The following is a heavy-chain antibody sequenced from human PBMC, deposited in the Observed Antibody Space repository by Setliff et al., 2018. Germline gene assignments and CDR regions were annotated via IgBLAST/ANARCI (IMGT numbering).Heavy chain of an antibody. V-gene: IGHV1-46*01. D-gene: IGHD3-3*01. J-gene: IGHJ6*02. CDR2: INPSGGST. CDR1: GYTFTSYY. CDR3: ARGRNYNFWSGYYNYYYYGMDV. Sequence: ASVKVSCKASGYTFTSYYMHWVRQAPGQGLEWMGIINPSGGSTSYAQKFQGRVTMTRDTSTSTVYMELSNLRSEDTAVYYCARGRNYNFWSGYYNYYYYGMDVWGQGTTVTVSS.